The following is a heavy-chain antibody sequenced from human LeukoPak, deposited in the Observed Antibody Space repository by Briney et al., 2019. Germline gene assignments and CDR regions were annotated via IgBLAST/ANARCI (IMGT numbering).Heavy chain of an antibody. J-gene: IGHJ4*02. D-gene: IGHD3-22*01. V-gene: IGHV3-23*01. CDR3: AKSETAMIGSVNY. CDR1: GFTFSSYA. Sequence: WGSLRLSCAASGFTFSSYAMSWVRQAPGKGLEWVSLISGSGGSTYYADSMKGRFTISRDNSKNTLYLQMNSLRAEDTAVYYCAKSETAMIGSVNYWGQGTLVTVSS. CDR2: ISGSGGST.